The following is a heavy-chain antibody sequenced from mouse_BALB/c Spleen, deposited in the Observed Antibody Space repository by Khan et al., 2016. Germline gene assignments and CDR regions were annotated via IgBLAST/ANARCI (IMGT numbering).Heavy chain of an antibody. D-gene: IGHD2-4*01. CDR1: GFSLSTSGMG. J-gene: IGHJ3*01. CDR3: ARRTSHYDYGGFVD. CDR2: IYCDDAK. V-gene: IGHV8-12*01. Sequence: QVTLEESGPGILQPSQTLSLTCTFSGFSLSTSGMGVSWLRQPSGKGLKWLAHIYCDDAKRYNPSLKRRLTVSKDTSSNHVFLIITSQDIADTATYYCARRTSHYDYGGFVDWGQGTLVAVSA.